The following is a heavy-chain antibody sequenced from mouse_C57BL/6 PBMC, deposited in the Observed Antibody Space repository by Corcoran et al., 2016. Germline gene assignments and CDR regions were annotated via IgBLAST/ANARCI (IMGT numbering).Heavy chain of an antibody. CDR1: GYSITSGYY. J-gene: IGHJ4*01. D-gene: IGHD1-1*01. Sequence: DVQLQESGPGLVKPSQSLSLTCSVTGYSITSGYYWNWIRQFPGNKLEWMGYISYDGSNNYNPSLKNRISITRDTSKNQFFLKLNSVTTEDTATYYCVQEVLLYYGSSSLAMDYWGQGTSVTVSS. CDR3: VQEVLLYYGSSSLAMDY. CDR2: ISYDGSN. V-gene: IGHV3-6*01.